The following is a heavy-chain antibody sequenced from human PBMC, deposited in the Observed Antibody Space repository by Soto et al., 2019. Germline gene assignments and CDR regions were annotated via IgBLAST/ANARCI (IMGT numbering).Heavy chain of an antibody. CDR3: ARGGSTRPYYYYMDV. CDR1: GGSISSYY. CDR2: IYYSGST. Sequence: QVQLQESGPGLVKPSETLSLTCTVSGGSISSYYWSWIRQPPGKGLEWIGYIYYSGSTNYNPSLQSRVTISVDTSKNQFSLKLSSVTAADTAVYYCARGGSTRPYYYYMDVWGKGTTVTVSS. J-gene: IGHJ6*03. V-gene: IGHV4-59*01. D-gene: IGHD2-2*01.